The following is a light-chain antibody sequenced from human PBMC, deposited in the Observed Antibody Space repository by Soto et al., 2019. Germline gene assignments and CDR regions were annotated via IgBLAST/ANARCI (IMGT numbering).Light chain of an antibody. V-gene: IGKV4-1*01. Sequence: IVMTQSPDSLAVSLGERATINCKSSQSVLYSSNNQNYLAWYQQKPRQPPKLIIYWASTRQSGVPDRFSGSGSGTDFTLTISGLQAEDVAVYYCQQYYNTPLTFGGGTKVDI. CDR3: QQYYNTPLT. J-gene: IGKJ4*01. CDR2: WAS. CDR1: QSVLYSSNNQNY.